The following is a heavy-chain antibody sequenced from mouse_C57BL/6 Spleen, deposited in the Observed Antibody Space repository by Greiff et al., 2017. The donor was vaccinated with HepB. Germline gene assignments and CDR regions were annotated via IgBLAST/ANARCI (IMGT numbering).Heavy chain of an antibody. CDR3: AREDRGFAY. CDR2: ISDGGSYT. J-gene: IGHJ3*01. Sequence: EVQLVESGGGLVKPGGSLKLSCAASGFTFSSYAMSWVRQTPEKRLEWVATISDGGSYTYYPDNVKGRFTISRDNAKNNLYLQMSHLKSEDTAMYYCAREDRGFAYWGQGTLVTVSA. D-gene: IGHD3-1*01. V-gene: IGHV5-4*01. CDR1: GFTFSSYA.